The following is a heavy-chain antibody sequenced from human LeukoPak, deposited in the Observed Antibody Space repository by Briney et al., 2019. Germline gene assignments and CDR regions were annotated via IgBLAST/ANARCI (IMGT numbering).Heavy chain of an antibody. CDR2: IIPIFGTA. CDR1: GGTFSSYA. D-gene: IGHD2-21*01. V-gene: IGHV1-69*13. CDR3: ARAPHCGGDCHGAYYFDY. J-gene: IGHJ4*02. Sequence: VASVKVSCKASGGTFSSYAISWVRQAPGQGLEWMGGIIPIFGTANYAQKFQGRVTITADESTSTAYMELSSLRSEDTAVYYCARAPHCGGDCHGAYYFDYWGQGTLVTVSS.